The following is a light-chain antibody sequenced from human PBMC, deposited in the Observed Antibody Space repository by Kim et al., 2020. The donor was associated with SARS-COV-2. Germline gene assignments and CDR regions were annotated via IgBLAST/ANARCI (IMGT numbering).Light chain of an antibody. CDR1: TGAVTSGHY. CDR2: DTN. CDR3: LLSYTGARV. J-gene: IGLJ2*01. V-gene: IGLV7-46*01. Sequence: PGGTVTLTCGSSTGAVTSGHYPYWFQQKPGQAPRTLIYDTNNKQSWTPARFSGSLLGGKAALTLSGAQPEDEAEYCCLLSYTGARVFGGGTKVTVL.